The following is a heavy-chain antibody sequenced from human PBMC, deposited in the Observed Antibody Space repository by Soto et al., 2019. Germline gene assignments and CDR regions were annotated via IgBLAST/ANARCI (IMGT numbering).Heavy chain of an antibody. CDR3: ARGLYGYYAFDH. D-gene: IGHD4-17*01. CDR2: IYLSGSN. Sequence: ASETLSLTCTVSGASIRSSDYYGIWFRQPPGKGLEWIGYIYLSGSNYYNPSLKSRVSISEDTSNNHFSLKLSSVTAADTAVYYCARGLYGYYAFDHWGQGALVTVSS. CDR1: GASIRSSDYY. V-gene: IGHV4-30-4*01. J-gene: IGHJ4*02.